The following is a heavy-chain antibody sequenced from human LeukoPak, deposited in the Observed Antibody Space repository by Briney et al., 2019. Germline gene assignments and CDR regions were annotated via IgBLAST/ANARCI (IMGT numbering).Heavy chain of an antibody. D-gene: IGHD1-1*01. CDR2: IYYSGST. J-gene: IGHJ5*02. CDR3: ARDSGSEQLERHGWIDP. Sequence: SETLSLTCTVSGGSISSGDFYWSWIRQPPGQGLEWIGYIYYSGSTYYNPSLKSRVTISVYTSKNQFSLKLSSVTAADTAVDYCARDSGSEQLERHGWIDPWGQGTLVTVSS. CDR1: GGSISSGDFY. V-gene: IGHV4-30-4*08.